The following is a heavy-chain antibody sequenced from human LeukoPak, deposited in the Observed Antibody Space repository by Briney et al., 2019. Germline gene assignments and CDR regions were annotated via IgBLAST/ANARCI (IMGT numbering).Heavy chain of an antibody. CDR1: GFTVSSNY. J-gene: IGHJ3*02. CDR2: IYSGGST. D-gene: IGHD5-24*01. Sequence: GGSLRLSCAASGFTVSSNYMSWVRQAPGKGLEWVSVIYSGGSTYYADSVKGRFTISRDNSKNTLYLQMNSLRAEDTAVYYCARHRKRWLQLDAFDIWGQGTMVTVSS. V-gene: IGHV3-53*01. CDR3: ARHRKRWLQLDAFDI.